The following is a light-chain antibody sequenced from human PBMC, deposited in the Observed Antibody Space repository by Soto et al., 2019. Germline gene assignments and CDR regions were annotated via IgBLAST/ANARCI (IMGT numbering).Light chain of an antibody. CDR2: KAS. CDR1: QSTSSW. J-gene: IGKJ1*01. Sequence: DIQMTKSPSTLSASGGDIVTITCRASQSTSSWLAWYQQKPGKAPKLLIYKASSLESGVPSRFSGSGSGTEFTLTISSLQPDDFATHYCQQYNSYPWTFGQATKVDIK. V-gene: IGKV1-5*03. CDR3: QQYNSYPWT.